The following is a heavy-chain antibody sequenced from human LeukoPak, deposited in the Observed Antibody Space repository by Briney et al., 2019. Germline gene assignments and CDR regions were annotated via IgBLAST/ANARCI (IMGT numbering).Heavy chain of an antibody. CDR1: GGSFSGYY. CDR2: INHSGST. V-gene: IGHV4-34*01. J-gene: IGHJ4*02. Sequence: SETLSLTCAVYGGSFSGYYWSWIRQPPGKGLEWIGAINHSGSTNYNPSLKSRVTISVDTSKNQFSLKLSSVTAADTAVYYCARASNDIVVVPAGRFDYWGQGTLVTVSS. D-gene: IGHD2-2*01. CDR3: ARASNDIVVVPAGRFDY.